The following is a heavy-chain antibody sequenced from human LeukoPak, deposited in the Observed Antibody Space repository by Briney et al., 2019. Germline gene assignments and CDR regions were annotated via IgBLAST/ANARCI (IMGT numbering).Heavy chain of an antibody. D-gene: IGHD6-13*01. CDR1: GGTFSSYA. CDR3: ARDDQYSSSWYPGAFDI. J-gene: IGHJ3*02. Sequence: GASVKVSCKASGGTFSSYAISWVRQAPGQGLEWMEGIIPIFGTANYAQKFQGRVTVTADESTSTAYMELSSLRSEDTAVYYCARDDQYSSSWYPGAFDIWGQGTMVTVSS. V-gene: IGHV1-69*13. CDR2: IIPIFGTA.